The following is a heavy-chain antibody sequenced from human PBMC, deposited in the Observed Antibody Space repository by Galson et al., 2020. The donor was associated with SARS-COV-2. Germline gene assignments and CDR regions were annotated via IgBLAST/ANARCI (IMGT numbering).Heavy chain of an antibody. CDR2: IYHSGTT. CDR3: AKLAEGRRTSEDY. V-gene: IGHV4-59*08. J-gene: IGHJ4*02. CDR1: RGPIIYDY. Sequence: ETSETLSLTCTVSRGPIIYDYWSWIRQSPGKGLEWIGYIYHSGTTNYNPSLKSRVTISLDTSKSQFSLKLVSVTAADTAIYYCAKLAEGRRTSEDYWGQGTLVTVSS.